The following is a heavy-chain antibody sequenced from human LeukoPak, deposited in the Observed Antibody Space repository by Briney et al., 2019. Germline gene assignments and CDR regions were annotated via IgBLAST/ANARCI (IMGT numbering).Heavy chain of an antibody. Sequence: GGSLRLSCAASGFTFSNAWMNWVRQAPGKGLEWVGRIRSKTDSGTTDYAAPVKGRFTISRDDSKNTLYLQMNSLKTEDRAVYFCTTLEYTSSWYLEYWGQGTLVTVSS. CDR3: TTLEYTSSWYLEY. V-gene: IGHV3-15*05. CDR2: IRSKTDSGTT. D-gene: IGHD6-13*01. J-gene: IGHJ4*02. CDR1: GFTFSNAW.